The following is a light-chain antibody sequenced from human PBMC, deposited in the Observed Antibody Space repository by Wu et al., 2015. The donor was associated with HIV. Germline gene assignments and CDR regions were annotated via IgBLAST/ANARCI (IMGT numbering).Light chain of an antibody. CDR1: QSVSSN. CDR2: GAS. V-gene: IGKV3-15*01. CDR3: QQRSNWPLT. J-gene: IGKJ4*01. Sequence: EIVMTQSPATLSVSPGERATLSCRASQSVSSNLAWYQQKPGQAPRLLIYGASTRATGIPARFSGSGSGTEFTLTVSSLEPEDFAVYYCQQRSNWPLTFGGGTKGGDQT.